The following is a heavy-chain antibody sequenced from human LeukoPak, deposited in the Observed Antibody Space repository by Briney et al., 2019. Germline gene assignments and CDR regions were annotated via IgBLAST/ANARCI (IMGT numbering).Heavy chain of an antibody. CDR3: ARGSDYDILTGYGYSTGGMDV. CDR1: GGSISSYY. D-gene: IGHD3-9*01. V-gene: IGHV4-59*01. Sequence: PSETLSLTCTVSGGSISSYYWSWIRQPPGKGLEWIGYIYYSGSTNYNPSLKSRVTISVDTSKNQFSLKLSSVTAADTAVYYCARGSDYDILTGYGYSTGGMDVWGQGTTVTVSS. J-gene: IGHJ6*02. CDR2: IYYSGST.